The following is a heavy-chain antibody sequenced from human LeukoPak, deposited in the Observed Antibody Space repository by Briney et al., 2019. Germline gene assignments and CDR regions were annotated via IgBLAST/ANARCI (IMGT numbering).Heavy chain of an antibody. Sequence: PGGSLRLSCAASGFTFSSYAMSWVRQAPGKGLEWVSAISGSGGSTYYADSVKGRFTISRDNSKNTLYLQMDSLSTEDTAVYYCARDYTLGLRTIPYYWGQGTLVTVSS. V-gene: IGHV3-23*01. J-gene: IGHJ4*02. CDR1: GFTFSSYA. CDR3: ARDYTLGLRTIPYY. D-gene: IGHD5-12*01. CDR2: ISGSGGST.